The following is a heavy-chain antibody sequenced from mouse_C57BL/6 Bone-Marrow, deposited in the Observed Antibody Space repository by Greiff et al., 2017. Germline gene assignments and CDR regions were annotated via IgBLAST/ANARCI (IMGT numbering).Heavy chain of an antibody. CDR1: GFNIKDDY. V-gene: IGHV14-4*01. D-gene: IGHD2-14*01. CDR2: IDPENGDT. Sequence: VQLKQSGAELVRPGASVKLSCTASGFNIKDDYMHWVKQRPEQGLEWIGWIDPENGDTEYASKFQGKATITADTSSNTAYLQLSSLTSEDTAVYYCTTGTSWYFDVWGTGTTVTVSS. J-gene: IGHJ1*03. CDR3: TTGTSWYFDV.